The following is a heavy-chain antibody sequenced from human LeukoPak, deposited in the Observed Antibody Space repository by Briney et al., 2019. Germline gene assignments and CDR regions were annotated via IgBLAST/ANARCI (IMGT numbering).Heavy chain of an antibody. Sequence: GGSLRLSCAASGFTFSSYWMSWVRQAPGKGLEWVANIKQDGSEKYYVDSVKGRFTISRDNAKNSLYLQMNSLRAEDTAVYYCARKTPELVWVIAFDYWGQGTLLTVSS. D-gene: IGHD6-6*01. V-gene: IGHV3-7*01. CDR3: ARKTPELVWVIAFDY. CDR1: GFTFSSYW. J-gene: IGHJ4*02. CDR2: IKQDGSEK.